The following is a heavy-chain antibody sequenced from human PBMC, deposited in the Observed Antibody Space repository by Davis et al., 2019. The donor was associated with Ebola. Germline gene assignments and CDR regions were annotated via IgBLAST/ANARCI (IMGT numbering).Heavy chain of an antibody. CDR3: ARRGYYGSGSYYRDYYYGMDV. V-gene: IGHV3-21*05. CDR1: GFTFSSYE. J-gene: IGHJ6*02. Sequence: GESLKISCAASGFTFSSYEMNWVRQAPGKGLEWVSYISSSSSYIYYADSVKGRFTISRDNAKNSLYLQMNSLRAEDTAVYYCARRGYYGSGSYYRDYYYGMDVWGQGTTVTVSS. D-gene: IGHD3-10*01. CDR2: ISSSSSYI.